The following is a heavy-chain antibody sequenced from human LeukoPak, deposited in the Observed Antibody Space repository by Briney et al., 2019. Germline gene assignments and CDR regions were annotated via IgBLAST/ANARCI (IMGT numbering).Heavy chain of an antibody. Sequence: GGSLRLSCAASGSTFSSYWMSWVRQAPGKGLEWVANIKQDGSEKYYVDSVKGRFTISRDNAKNSLYLQMNSLRAEDTAVYYCARVVAAAYFDYWGQGTLVTVSS. V-gene: IGHV3-7*01. D-gene: IGHD6-13*01. CDR2: IKQDGSEK. CDR1: GSTFSSYW. J-gene: IGHJ4*02. CDR3: ARVVAAAYFDY.